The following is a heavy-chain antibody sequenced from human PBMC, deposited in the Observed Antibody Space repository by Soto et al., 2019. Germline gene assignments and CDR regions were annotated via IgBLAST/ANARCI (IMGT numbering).Heavy chain of an antibody. D-gene: IGHD1-1*01. CDR3: ARDLNWNHHWYFDL. CDR2: IIPILGIA. CDR1: GGTFSSYT. J-gene: IGHJ2*01. V-gene: IGHV1-69*08. Sequence: QVQLVQSGAEVKKPGSSVKVSCKASGGTFSSYTISWVRQAPGQGLEWMGRIIPILGIANYAQKFQGRVTXNAXKXTSKAYIELSSLRSEGTAVDYCARDLNWNHHWYFDLWGRGTLVTVSS.